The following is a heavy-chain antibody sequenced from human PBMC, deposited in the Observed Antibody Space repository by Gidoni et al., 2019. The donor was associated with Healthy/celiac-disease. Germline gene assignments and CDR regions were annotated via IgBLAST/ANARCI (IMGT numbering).Heavy chain of an antibody. V-gene: IGHV3-33*01. CDR1: AFTFSSYG. CDR2: IWYDGSNK. D-gene: IGHD3-22*01. Sequence: QFQLVESVGGVVQPGRSLRRTCAAAAFTFSSYGMHWVLQAPGKGLGWVAVIWYDGSNKYCADSVKGRLTISRDNSKNTLYLKMNSLRAADMDVYYCAAYYYDSSLLDYWGQGTLVTVSS. CDR3: AAYYYDSSLLDY. J-gene: IGHJ4*02.